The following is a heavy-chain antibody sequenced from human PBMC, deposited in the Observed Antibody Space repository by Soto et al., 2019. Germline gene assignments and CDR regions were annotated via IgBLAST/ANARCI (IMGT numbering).Heavy chain of an antibody. CDR3: SRVRGTVTTSAEYFQH. CDR1: GYTFTSYG. V-gene: IGHV1-18*01. D-gene: IGHD4-17*01. J-gene: IGHJ1*01. Sequence: QVQLVQSGAEVKKPGASVKVSCKASGYTFTSYGISWVRQAPGQGLEWMGWISAYNGNTNYAQKLQGRVTMTTDTTTSKTHMEVGRLRSYRNGVYLWSRVRGTVTTSAEYFQHWGQGTLVTVSS. CDR2: ISAYNGNT.